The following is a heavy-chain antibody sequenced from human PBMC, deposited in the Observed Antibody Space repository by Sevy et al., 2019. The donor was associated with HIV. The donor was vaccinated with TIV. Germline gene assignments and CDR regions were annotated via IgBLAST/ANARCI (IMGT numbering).Heavy chain of an antibody. Sequence: GGSLRLSCVTSGFTFRTSGMHWVRQSPGKGLEWVAIISYDEAHKNYADSVRGGFSISKDNAKNTLYLQMSSLKTGDPAVYYCAKDYSAGITFVRGAYRARGDYFDYWGQGTQVTVSS. D-gene: IGHD3-10*01. CDR1: GFTFRTSG. CDR3: AKDYSAGITFVRGAYRARGDYFDY. V-gene: IGHV3-30*18. CDR2: ISYDEAHK. J-gene: IGHJ4*02.